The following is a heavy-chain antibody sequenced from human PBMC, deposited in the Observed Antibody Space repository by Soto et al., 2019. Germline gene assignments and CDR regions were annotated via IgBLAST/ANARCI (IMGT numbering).Heavy chain of an antibody. CDR1: GGSISSGDYY. Sequence: SETLSLTCTVSGGSISSGDYYWIWIRQPPGKGLEWIGYIYYSGSTYYNPSLKSRVTISVDTSKNQFSLKLSSVTAADTAVYYCASHGSSYYYYGMDVWGQGTTVTVSS. CDR2: IYYSGST. D-gene: IGHD3-10*01. V-gene: IGHV4-30-4*01. J-gene: IGHJ6*02. CDR3: ASHGSSYYYYGMDV.